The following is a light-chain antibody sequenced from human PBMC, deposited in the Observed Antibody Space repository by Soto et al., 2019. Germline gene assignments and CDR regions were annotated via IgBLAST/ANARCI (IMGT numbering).Light chain of an antibody. Sequence: DIQMTQSPSSLSASVEDRVIITCRASQSISNHLNWYQQKPGKAPKLLIFAASSLKSGVPSRFSASGSGTQFTLIISSLQPDDFATYYCQQYTSYSWTFGQGTKVDIK. CDR1: QSISNH. CDR3: QQYTSYSWT. V-gene: IGKV1-39*01. J-gene: IGKJ1*01. CDR2: AAS.